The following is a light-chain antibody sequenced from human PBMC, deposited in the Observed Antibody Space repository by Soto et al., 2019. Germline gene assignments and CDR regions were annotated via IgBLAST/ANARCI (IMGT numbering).Light chain of an antibody. V-gene: IGKV1-39*01. CDR1: QSISSW. CDR3: QQSYSIPWT. Sequence: DIQMTQSPSTLSASVGDRVTITCRASQSISSWLAWYQQKPGKAPKLLIYDASSLQTGVPSRFSGSGSGTDFTLTISSLQPEDFGTYYCQQSYSIPWTFGRGTKVDIK. CDR2: DAS. J-gene: IGKJ1*01.